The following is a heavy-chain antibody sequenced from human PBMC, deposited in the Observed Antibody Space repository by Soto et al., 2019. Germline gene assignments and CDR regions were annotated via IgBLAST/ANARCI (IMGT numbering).Heavy chain of an antibody. CDR2: IYYSGST. D-gene: IGHD5-18*01. J-gene: IGHJ4*02. CDR1: GGSISSGDYY. CDR3: ASGRWLQRNWVFDY. V-gene: IGHV4-30-4*01. Sequence: SETLSLTCTVSGGSISSGDYYWSWIRQPPGKGLEWIGYIYYSGSTYYNPSLKSRVTISVDTSKNQFSLKLSSVTAADTAVYYCASGRWLQRNWVFDYWGQGTLVTVS.